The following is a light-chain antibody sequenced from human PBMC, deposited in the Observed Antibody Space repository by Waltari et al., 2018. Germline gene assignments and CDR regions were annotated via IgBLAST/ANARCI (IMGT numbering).Light chain of an antibody. CDR2: EDN. CDR3: YSTDTSSFPL. CDR1: ALPTKY. Sequence: SHELTQPPSVSVSPGQTARITCSGDALPTKYIYWYQQKSGQAPVMIIYEDNNRPSGIPDRFSGSSSGTLATLTISGTLVEDEGDYYCYSTDTSSFPLFGGGTKLTVL. V-gene: IGLV3-10*01. J-gene: IGLJ3*02.